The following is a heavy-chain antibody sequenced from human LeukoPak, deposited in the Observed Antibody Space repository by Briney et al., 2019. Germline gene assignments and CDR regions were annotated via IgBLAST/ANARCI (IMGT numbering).Heavy chain of an antibody. CDR3: ARGERTYYDY. Sequence: SETLSVTCTVSGGSISSYYWSWIRQPAGKGLEWIGRIYSSGSANYIPSLKSRVTMSVDTSKRQFSLKLRLVTAADTAVYFCARGERTYYDYWGQGTLLAVSS. D-gene: IGHD1-26*01. CDR2: IYSSGSA. CDR1: GGSISSYY. V-gene: IGHV4-4*07. J-gene: IGHJ4*02.